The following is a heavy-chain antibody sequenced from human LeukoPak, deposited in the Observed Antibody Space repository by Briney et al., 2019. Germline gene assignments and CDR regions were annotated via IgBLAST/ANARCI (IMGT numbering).Heavy chain of an antibody. CDR1: RFTFNTYA. Sequence: PGGSLRLSCAASRFTFNTYAMSWVRQAPGKGLEWVSAISGSGGSTYYADSVKGRFTISRDNSKNTLYLQMNSLRAEDTAVYYCAKDALVWFGELNWGQGTLVTVSS. J-gene: IGHJ4*02. V-gene: IGHV3-23*01. CDR2: ISGSGGST. D-gene: IGHD3-10*01. CDR3: AKDALVWFGELN.